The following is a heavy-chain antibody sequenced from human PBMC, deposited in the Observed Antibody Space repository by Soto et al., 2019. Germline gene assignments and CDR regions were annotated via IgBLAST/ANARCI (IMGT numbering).Heavy chain of an antibody. CDR2: LGLIPRHT. CDR3: AAYADGPYRPTYDY. V-gene: IGHV3-23*01. J-gene: IGHJ4*02. CDR1: GSTFTSSV. D-gene: IGHD3-16*02. Sequence: GGSLRLSCAASGSTFTSSVMAWVRRPPGRGLEWISSLGLIPRHTFYADSVKGRFTISRDNSRTTLYLQMTGLTFDDTAVYYCAAYADGPYRPTYDYWGQGTQVTVYS.